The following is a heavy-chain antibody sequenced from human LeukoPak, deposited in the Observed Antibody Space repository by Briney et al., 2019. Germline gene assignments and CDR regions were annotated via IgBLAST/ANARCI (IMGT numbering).Heavy chain of an antibody. CDR2: IYYSGTT. Sequence: PSETLSLTCTVSGGSISRYYWSWIRQPPGKGLEWVGYIYYSGTTNYNPSLKSRVAISVDTSKNQFSLKLSSVTAADTAVYYCARHMKLSTTVVTLDYWGQGTLVTVSS. V-gene: IGHV4-59*08. CDR3: ARHMKLSTTVVTLDY. CDR1: GGSISRYY. J-gene: IGHJ4*02. D-gene: IGHD4-23*01.